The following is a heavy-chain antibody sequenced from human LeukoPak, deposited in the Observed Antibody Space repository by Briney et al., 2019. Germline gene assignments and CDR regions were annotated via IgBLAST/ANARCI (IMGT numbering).Heavy chain of an antibody. D-gene: IGHD5-18*01. CDR3: ATSIQLWVPFDY. J-gene: IGHJ4*02. CDR2: INPSGGST. V-gene: IGHV1-46*01. CDR1: GYTFSGYY. Sequence: GASVKVSCKASGYTFSGYYMHCVRQAPVQGLEWMGIINPSGGSTSYAQKFQGRVTMTRDMSTSTVYMELSSLRSEDTAVYYCATSIQLWVPFDYWGQGTLVTVSS.